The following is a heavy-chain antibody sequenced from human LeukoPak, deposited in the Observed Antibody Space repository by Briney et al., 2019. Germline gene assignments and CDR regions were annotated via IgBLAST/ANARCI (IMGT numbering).Heavy chain of an antibody. CDR2: INPNSGGT. D-gene: IGHD6-13*01. Sequence: GASVKVSCKASGYTFTGYYMHWVRQALGQGLEWMGWINPNSGGTNFAQKFQGRVTMTRDTSISTAYMELSRLRSDDTAVYYCARDGSSWYRPDYYYYMDAWGKGTTVTVSS. CDR3: ARDGSSWYRPDYYYYMDA. V-gene: IGHV1-2*02. CDR1: GYTFTGYY. J-gene: IGHJ6*03.